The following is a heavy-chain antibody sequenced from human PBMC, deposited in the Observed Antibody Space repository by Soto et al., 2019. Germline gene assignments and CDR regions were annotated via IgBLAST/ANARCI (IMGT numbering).Heavy chain of an antibody. CDR1: GGSFSGYY. V-gene: IGHV4-34*01. CDR3: ARGRLMVRGRHWKEDWFDP. CDR2: INHSGST. D-gene: IGHD3-10*01. J-gene: IGHJ5*02. Sequence: SETLSLTCALYGGSFSGYYWSWIRQPPGKGLEWIGEINHSGSTNYNPSLKSRVTISVDTSKNQFSLKLSSVTAADTAVFYCARGRLMVRGRHWKEDWFDPWGQGTLVTVS.